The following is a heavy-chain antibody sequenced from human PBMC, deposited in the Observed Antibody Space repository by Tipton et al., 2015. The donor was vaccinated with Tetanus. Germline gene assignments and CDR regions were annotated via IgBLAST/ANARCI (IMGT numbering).Heavy chain of an antibody. Sequence: QLVQSGAEVKKPGSSVKVSCKASGGTFSSYAISWVRQAPGQGLEWMGGIIPIFGTANYAQKFQGRVTITADESTSPAYMELSSLRSEDTAVYYCARASCSGGSCYSFFHYYYGMDVWGQGTTVTVSS. CDR1: GGTFSSYA. CDR3: ARASCSGGSCYSFFHYYYGMDV. CDR2: IIPIFGTA. D-gene: IGHD2-15*01. J-gene: IGHJ6*02. V-gene: IGHV1-69*01.